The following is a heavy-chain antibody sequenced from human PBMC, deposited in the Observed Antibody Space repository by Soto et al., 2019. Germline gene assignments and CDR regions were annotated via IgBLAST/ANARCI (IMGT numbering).Heavy chain of an antibody. CDR2: IIPIFGTA. J-gene: IGHJ4*02. CDR3: ARGWGYDSNDYYYAY. CDR1: GGTFSRHA. D-gene: IGHD3-22*01. V-gene: IGHV1-69*01. Sequence: QVQLAQSGAEVRKPGSSVKVSCKASGGTFSRHAISWVRQAPGQGLEWMGGIIPIFGTANHAQKFQGRVTIIADESTSTVYMELSSLRSEDTAMYYCARGWGYDSNDYYYAYWGQGTLVIVSS.